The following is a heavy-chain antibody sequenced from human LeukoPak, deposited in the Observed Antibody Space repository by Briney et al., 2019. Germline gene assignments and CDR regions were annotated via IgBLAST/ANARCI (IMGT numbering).Heavy chain of an antibody. V-gene: IGHV3-30*09. J-gene: IGHJ4*02. CDR1: GFTFRNYA. D-gene: IGHD2-8*01. CDR2: ISYDGNHT. Sequence: QPGGSLRLSCAASGFTFRNYAVHWVRQAPGKGLEWVAVISYDGNHTFYADSVKGRFAISRDNSKNTLFLQMSALRADDTAVYYCARAKRGLTDYWGQGTLVTVSS. CDR3: ARAKRGLTDY.